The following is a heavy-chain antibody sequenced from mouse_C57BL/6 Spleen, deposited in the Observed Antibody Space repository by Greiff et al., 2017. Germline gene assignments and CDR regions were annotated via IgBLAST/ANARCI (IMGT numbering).Heavy chain of an antibody. CDR2: IYPRSGNT. J-gene: IGHJ3*01. Sequence: VQLQQSGAELARPGASVKLSCKASGYTFTSYGISWVKQRTGQGLEWIGEIYPRSGNTYYNEKFTGKATLTADNSSSTAYMELRSLTSEDSAVYFCARRGYDYDKAWFAYWGQGTLVTVSA. CDR3: ARRGYDYDKAWFAY. CDR1: GYTFTSYG. D-gene: IGHD2-4*01. V-gene: IGHV1-81*01.